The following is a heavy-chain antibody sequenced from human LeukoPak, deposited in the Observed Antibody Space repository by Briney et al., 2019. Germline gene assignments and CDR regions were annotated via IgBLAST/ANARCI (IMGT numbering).Heavy chain of an antibody. D-gene: IGHD3-10*01. Sequence: PGGSLRLSCAASGFTFSSYSMNWVRQAPGKGLEWVSYISSSSSTIYYADSVKGRFTISRDNAKNSLYLQMNSLRAEDTAVYYCARDGWLYGSGTPRAFDIWGQGTMVTVSS. J-gene: IGHJ3*02. CDR2: ISSSSSTI. CDR1: GFTFSSYS. V-gene: IGHV3-48*04. CDR3: ARDGWLYGSGTPRAFDI.